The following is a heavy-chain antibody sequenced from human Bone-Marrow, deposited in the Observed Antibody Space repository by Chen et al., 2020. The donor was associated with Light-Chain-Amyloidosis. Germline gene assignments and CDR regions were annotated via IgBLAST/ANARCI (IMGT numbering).Heavy chain of an antibody. CDR3: ATFRAWLGEFDY. CDR2: INQSGSA. V-gene: IGHV4-34*01. J-gene: IGHJ4*02. CDR1: GGSFSVYF. Sequence: QVQLQQWGAGLLKPSETLSLTCAVYGGSFSVYFWSWIRQPPGKGLEWIGEINQSGSANYNPSLERRVTISLDTSKNQLSLSLNSVTAADTAVYHCATFRAWLGEFDYWGQGTLVTVSS. D-gene: IGHD3-10*01.